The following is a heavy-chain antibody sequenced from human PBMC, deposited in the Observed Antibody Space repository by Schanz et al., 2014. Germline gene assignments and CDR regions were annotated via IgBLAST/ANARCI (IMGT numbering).Heavy chain of an antibody. D-gene: IGHD1-26*01. CDR1: GFSFRKSA. CDR2: LTGSGTTT. V-gene: IGHV3-23*04. CDR3: ARDRVGASSYFDY. Sequence: VQLVESGGGVVRPGGSLRLSCAASGFSFRKSAMSWVRQAPGKGLEWVSALTGSGTTTYYADSVKGRFTISRDNSKNTLYLQMNNLRAEDTAVYYCARDRVGASSYFDYWGQGTLVTVSS. J-gene: IGHJ4*02.